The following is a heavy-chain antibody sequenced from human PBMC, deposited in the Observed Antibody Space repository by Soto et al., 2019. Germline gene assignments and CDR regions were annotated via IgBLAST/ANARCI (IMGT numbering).Heavy chain of an antibody. Sequence: ASVKVSCKASGYSFSSFGISWVRQAPGQGLEWVGWVSVPSGDTSSAQNFQGRVTVTTDTSTSAAYMEVGSLRSDDTAVYYCARTCRSGGSCYLEYWGEGTLVTVSS. CDR2: VSVPSGDT. V-gene: IGHV1-18*01. D-gene: IGHD2-15*01. J-gene: IGHJ4*02. CDR3: ARTCRSGGSCYLEY. CDR1: GYSFSSFG.